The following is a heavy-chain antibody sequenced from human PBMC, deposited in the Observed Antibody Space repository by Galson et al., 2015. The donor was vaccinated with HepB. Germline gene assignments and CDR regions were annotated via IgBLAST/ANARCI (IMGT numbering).Heavy chain of an antibody. V-gene: IGHV5-51*03. D-gene: IGHD1-1*01. Sequence: QSGAEVKKPGESLKISCKASEDMFTTYWIAWVRQRPGKGLEWMGIINPVDSDTRYSQSLQGQVTISVDKSTTTAHLQWNSLKASDTAFYYCEGERGNPLETWGQGTMVTVAS. J-gene: IGHJ3*01. CDR2: INPVDSDT. CDR3: EGERGNPLET. CDR1: EDMFTTYW.